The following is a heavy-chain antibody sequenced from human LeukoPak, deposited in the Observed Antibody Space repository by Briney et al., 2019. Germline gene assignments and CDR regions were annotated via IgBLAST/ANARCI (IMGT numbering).Heavy chain of an antibody. D-gene: IGHD6-19*01. V-gene: IGHV3-30*04. CDR2: ISYDGSNK. J-gene: IGHJ4*02. CDR1: GFTFSSYA. CDR3: AKESWLVFMPDDY. Sequence: GGSLRLSCAASGFTFSSYAMHWVRQAPGKGLEWVAVISYDGSNKYYADSVKGRFTISRDNSKNTLYLQMNSLRAEDTAVYYCAKESWLVFMPDDYWGQGTLVTVSS.